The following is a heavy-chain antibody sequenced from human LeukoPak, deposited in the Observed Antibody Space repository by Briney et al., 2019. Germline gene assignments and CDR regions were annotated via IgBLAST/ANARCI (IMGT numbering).Heavy chain of an antibody. Sequence: PGGSLRLSCAASGFTFANYALTWVRQAPGKGLDWVSSITGSPDTTFYADSVRGRFTISRDNSKSTVFLEMNSLRAEDTAVYYCARGAWSENPFDYWGQGTLVTVSS. V-gene: IGHV3-23*01. CDR2: ITGSPDTT. D-gene: IGHD1-14*01. J-gene: IGHJ4*02. CDR1: GFTFANYA. CDR3: ARGAWSENPFDY.